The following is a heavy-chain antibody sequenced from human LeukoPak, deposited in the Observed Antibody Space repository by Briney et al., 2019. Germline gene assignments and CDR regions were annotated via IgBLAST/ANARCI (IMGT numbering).Heavy chain of an antibody. Sequence: SETLSLTCGVSGGSITSTNWWSWVRQPPGQGLEWIGEVSLSGLTNYNPSLSSRVIMALDTSKNHLSLHLTSVTAADTTVYYCSRENGAFSPFGYWGQGYLVTVLS. J-gene: IGHJ4*02. CDR2: VSLSGLT. CDR3: SRENGAFSPFGY. CDR1: GGSITSTNW. D-gene: IGHD2-8*01. V-gene: IGHV4-4*02.